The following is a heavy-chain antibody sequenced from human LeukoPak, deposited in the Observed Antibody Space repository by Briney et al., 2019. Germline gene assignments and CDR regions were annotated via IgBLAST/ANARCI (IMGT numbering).Heavy chain of an antibody. CDR1: GFTFSSYG. V-gene: IGHV3-30*02. Sequence: GGSLRLSCAVSGFTFSSYGMHWVRQAPGKGLEWVAFIRYDESNQFYADSVKGRFTISRDNPKNTFYLQMNSVRAEDTAVYYCARALVAAAGPPGYWGQGTLVTVSP. J-gene: IGHJ4*02. CDR3: ARALVAAAGPPGY. CDR2: IRYDESNQ. D-gene: IGHD6-13*01.